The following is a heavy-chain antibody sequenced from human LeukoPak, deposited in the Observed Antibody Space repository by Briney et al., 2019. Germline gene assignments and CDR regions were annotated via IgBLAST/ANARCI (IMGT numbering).Heavy chain of an antibody. D-gene: IGHD3-16*01. CDR1: GVNNYA. Sequence: GGSLRLSCAVSGVNNYAISWVRQAPGKGLEWVSVISGSGGSTYYADSVKGRFTISRGTSENTIYLQMNSLRAEDTAVYYCATSPRVTLYVMGDSAYWGQGTLVTVSS. CDR3: ATSPRVTLYVMGDSAY. V-gene: IGHV3-23*01. J-gene: IGHJ4*02. CDR2: ISGSGGST.